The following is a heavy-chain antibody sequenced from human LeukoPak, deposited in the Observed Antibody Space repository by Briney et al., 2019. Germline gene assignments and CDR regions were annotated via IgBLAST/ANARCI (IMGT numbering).Heavy chain of an antibody. CDR3: AKGRYQLLNRYYFDY. V-gene: IGHV3-23*01. J-gene: IGHJ4*02. Sequence: HPGGSLRLSCAASGFTFSSYAMSWVRQAPGKGLEWVSAISGSGGSTYYADSVKGRFTISRDNSKNTLYLQMNSLRAEDTAVYYCAKGRYQLLNRYYFDYWGQGTLVTVSS. D-gene: IGHD2-2*01. CDR2: ISGSGGST. CDR1: GFTFSSYA.